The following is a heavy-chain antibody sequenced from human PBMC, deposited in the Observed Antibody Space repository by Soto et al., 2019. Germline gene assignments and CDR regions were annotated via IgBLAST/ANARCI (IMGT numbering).Heavy chain of an antibody. CDR2: INHSGST. V-gene: IGHV4-34*01. J-gene: IGHJ4*02. D-gene: IGHD4-17*01. Sequence: PSETLSLTCAVYGRSFSGYYWSWIRQPPGKGLEWIGEINHSGSTNYNPSLKSRVIISVDTSISVDTSKNQFSLKLSSVTAADTTVYYCARYYGDKVLDYWGQGTLFTVSS. CDR3: ARYYGDKVLDY. CDR1: GRSFSGYY.